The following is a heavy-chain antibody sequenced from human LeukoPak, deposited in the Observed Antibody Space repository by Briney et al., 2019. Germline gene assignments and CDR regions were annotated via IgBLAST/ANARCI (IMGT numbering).Heavy chain of an antibody. CDR1: GFTFSSYE. J-gene: IGHJ4*02. CDR3: ARGWVVVPAANLGLDY. D-gene: IGHD2-2*01. Sequence: PGGSLRLSCAASGFTFSSYEMNWVRQAPGKGLEWVSYISSSGSTIYYADSVKGRFTISRDNAKNSLYLQMNSLRAEDTAVYYCARGWVVVPAANLGLDYWGQGTLVTVSS. V-gene: IGHV3-48*03. CDR2: ISSSGSTI.